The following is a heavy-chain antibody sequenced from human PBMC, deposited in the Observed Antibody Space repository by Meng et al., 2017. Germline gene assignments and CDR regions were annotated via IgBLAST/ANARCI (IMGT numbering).Heavy chain of an antibody. CDR1: GGTFSSYA. Sequence: SVKVSCKASGGTFSSYAISWVRQAPGQGLEWMGRIIPILGIANYAQKFQGRVTITADKSTSTAYMELSSLRSEDTAVYYCARGPYSSSRYEDNWFDPWGQGTLVTVSS. V-gene: IGHV1-69*04. CDR2: IIPILGIA. D-gene: IGHD6-13*01. J-gene: IGHJ5*02. CDR3: ARGPYSSSRYEDNWFDP.